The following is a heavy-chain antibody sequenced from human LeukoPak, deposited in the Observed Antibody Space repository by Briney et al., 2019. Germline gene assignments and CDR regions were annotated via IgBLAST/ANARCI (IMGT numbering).Heavy chain of an antibody. J-gene: IGHJ4*02. CDR1: GFTFSNHW. D-gene: IGHD2-21*02. Sequence: GGSLRLSCVASGFTFSNHWMHWVRQAPGKGLVWVSRINSDGSSTTYADSVKGRFTISRDNAKNTLYLQMNTLRAEDTAVYYCARALKGDNAYWGQGTLVTVSS. CDR2: INSDGSST. CDR3: ARALKGDNAY. V-gene: IGHV3-74*01.